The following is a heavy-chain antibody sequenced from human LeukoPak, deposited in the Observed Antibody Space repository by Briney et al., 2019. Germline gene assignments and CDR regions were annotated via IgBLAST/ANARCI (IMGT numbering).Heavy chain of an antibody. CDR3: AGGDEQWLAEYYFDY. CDR2: INHSGST. CDR1: GGSFSGYY. D-gene: IGHD6-19*01. Sequence: SETLSLTCAVYGGSFSGYYWSWIRQPPGKGLEWIGEINHSGSTNYNPSLKSRVTISVDTSKNQFSLKLSSVTAADTAVYYCAGGDEQWLAEYYFDYWGQGTLVTVSS. J-gene: IGHJ4*02. V-gene: IGHV4-34*01.